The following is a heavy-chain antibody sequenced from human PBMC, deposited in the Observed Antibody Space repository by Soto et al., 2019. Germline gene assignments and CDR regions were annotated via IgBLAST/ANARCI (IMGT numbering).Heavy chain of an antibody. J-gene: IGHJ6*02. Sequence: GGSLRLSGAASGFTFSSYAMSWVRQAPGKGLEWVSAISGSGGSTYYADSVKGRFTISRDNSKNTLYLQMNSLRAEDTAVYYCAKDTGYSNYFYYYGMDVWGQGTTVPVSS. CDR3: AKDTGYSNYFYYYGMDV. CDR2: ISGSGGST. D-gene: IGHD4-4*01. V-gene: IGHV3-23*01. CDR1: GFTFSSYA.